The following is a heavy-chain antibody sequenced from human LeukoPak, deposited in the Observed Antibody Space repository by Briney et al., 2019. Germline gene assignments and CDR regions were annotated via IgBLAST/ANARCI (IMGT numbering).Heavy chain of an antibody. CDR1: GYTFASYD. Sequence: ASVKVSCKASGYTFASYDINWVRQATGQGLEWMGWMNPNSGNTGYAQKFQGRVTMTSNTSISTAYMELSSLRSEDTAVYYCARPAGGEGYNSPLGYWSQGTLVTVSS. J-gene: IGHJ4*02. D-gene: IGHD5-24*01. CDR3: ARPAGGEGYNSPLGY. CDR2: MNPNSGNT. V-gene: IGHV1-8*01.